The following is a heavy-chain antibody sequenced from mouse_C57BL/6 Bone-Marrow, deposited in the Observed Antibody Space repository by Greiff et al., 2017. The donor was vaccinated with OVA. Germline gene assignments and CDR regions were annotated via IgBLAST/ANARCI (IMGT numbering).Heavy chain of an antibody. J-gene: IGHJ2*01. CDR3: ARRYYGNYDY. V-gene: IGHV5-16*02. CDR2: INYDGSST. Sequence: EVQRVESEGGLVQPGSSMKLSCTASGFTFSDYYMAWVRQVPEKGLEWVANINYDGSSTYYLDSLKSRFIISRDNAKNILYLQMSSLKSEDTATYYCARRYYGNYDYWGQGTTLTVSS. D-gene: IGHD2-1*01. CDR1: GFTFSDYY.